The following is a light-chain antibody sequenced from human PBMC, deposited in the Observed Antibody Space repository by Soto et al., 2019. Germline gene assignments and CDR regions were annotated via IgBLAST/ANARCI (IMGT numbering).Light chain of an antibody. CDR1: QGVTTN. CDR3: QQYNKWPPET. Sequence: EIVMTQSPGTLSVSPGERATLSCRAGQGVTTNFAWYQQKSGQSPRLLIYDVSTRATGIPARFSGSGSGTEFTLTISSLQSEDFAVYYCQQYNKWPPETFGQGTKVDI. J-gene: IGKJ1*01. V-gene: IGKV3-15*01. CDR2: DVS.